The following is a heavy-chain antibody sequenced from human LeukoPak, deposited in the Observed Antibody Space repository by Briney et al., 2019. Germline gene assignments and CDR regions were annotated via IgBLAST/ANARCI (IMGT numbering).Heavy chain of an antibody. D-gene: IGHD6-13*01. Sequence: SETLSLTCTVSGGSISSYYWSWIRQSPGKGLEWIGHSYYIGSTNYNPSPKSRVTISVDTSKNQFSLKLSSVTAADTAVYYCARGSEWQQQPTGPPRGHYFYYMDVWGKGTTVTISS. CDR3: ARGSEWQQQPTGPPRGHYFYYMDV. V-gene: IGHV4-59*01. CDR1: GGSISSYY. J-gene: IGHJ6*03. CDR2: SYYIGST.